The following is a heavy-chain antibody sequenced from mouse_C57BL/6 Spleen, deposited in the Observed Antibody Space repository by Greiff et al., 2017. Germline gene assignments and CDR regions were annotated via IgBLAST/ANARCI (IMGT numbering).Heavy chain of an antibody. D-gene: IGHD1-1*01. CDR3: TTGYGSSLYWYFDV. CDR1: GFNIKDYY. J-gene: IGHJ1*03. V-gene: IGHV14-1*01. CDR2: IDPEDGDT. Sequence: EVKLMESGAELVRPGASVKLSCTASGFNIKDYYMHWVKQRPEQGLEWIGRIDPEDGDTEYAPKFQGKATMTADTSSNTAYLQLSSLTSEDTAVYYCTTGYGSSLYWYFDVWGTGTTVTVSS.